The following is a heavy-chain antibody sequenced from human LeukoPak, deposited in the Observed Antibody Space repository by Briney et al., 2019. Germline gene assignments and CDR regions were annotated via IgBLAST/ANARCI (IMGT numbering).Heavy chain of an antibody. CDR3: ARDELLLRFLEWLPYTRSREYYFDY. CDR2: INTNTGNP. V-gene: IGHV7-4-1*02. D-gene: IGHD3-3*01. CDR1: GYTFTSYA. Sequence: ASVKVSCKASGYTFTSYAMNWVRQAPGQGLEWMGWINTNTGNPTYAQGFTGRFVFSLDTSVSTAYLQISSLKAEDTAVYYCARDELLLRFLEWLPYTRSREYYFDYWGQGTLVTVSS. J-gene: IGHJ4*02.